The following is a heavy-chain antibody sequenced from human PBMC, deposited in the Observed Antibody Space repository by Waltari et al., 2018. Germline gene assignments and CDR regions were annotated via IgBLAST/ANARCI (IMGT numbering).Heavy chain of an antibody. CDR3: ARKRGSYLSYFDF. CDR1: GYPFATFD. Sequence: QVQLVQSGAEVKKPGASVKVSCKASGYPFATFDITWVRQAPGQGLEWMGVISGYNGNTNYAQKFQGRVTMTTDTSTSTAYLELKSLGSDDTAVYYCARKRGSYLSYFDFWGQGTLVTVPS. V-gene: IGHV1-18*01. J-gene: IGHJ4*02. CDR2: ISGYNGNT. D-gene: IGHD1-26*01.